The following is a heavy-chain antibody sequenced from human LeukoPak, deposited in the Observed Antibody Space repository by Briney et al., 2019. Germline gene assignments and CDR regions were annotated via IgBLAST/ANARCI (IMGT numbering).Heavy chain of an antibody. D-gene: IGHD6-13*01. CDR2: INWNGGST. J-gene: IGHJ2*01. CDR3: AREGMGAAAGTTDWYLDL. CDR1: GFTFDDYG. Sequence: GGSLRLSCAASGFTFDDYGMSWVRQAPGKGLEWVSGINWNGGSTGYADSVKGRFTNSRDNAKNSLYLQMNSLRAEDTALYHCAREGMGAAAGTTDWYLDLWGRGTLVTVSS. V-gene: IGHV3-20*01.